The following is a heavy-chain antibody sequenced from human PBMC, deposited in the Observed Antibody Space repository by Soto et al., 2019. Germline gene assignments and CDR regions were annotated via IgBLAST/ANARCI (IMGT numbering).Heavy chain of an antibody. CDR2: FNADGSIS. D-gene: IGHD4-17*01. V-gene: IGHV3-74*01. CDR3: ARAVVDYGDAEYFDY. Sequence: GGSLRLSCAASGFTFSSYWMHWVRQAPGKGLVWVSRFNADGSISSYADSVKGRFTISRDNAKNTLYLQMSSLRAEDTAVYYCARAVVDYGDAEYFDYWGQGTLVTVSS. CDR1: GFTFSSYW. J-gene: IGHJ4*02.